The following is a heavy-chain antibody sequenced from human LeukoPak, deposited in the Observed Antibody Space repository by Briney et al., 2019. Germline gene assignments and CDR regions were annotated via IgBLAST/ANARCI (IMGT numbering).Heavy chain of an antibody. Sequence: SETLSLTCTVSGGSISSYYWSWIRQPPGKGLGWIGYIYYSGSTNYNPSLKSRVTISVDTSKNQFSLKLSSVTAADTAVYYRARIVMVRGVRFDPWGQGTLVTVSS. CDR1: GGSISSYY. D-gene: IGHD3-10*01. CDR3: ARIVMVRGVRFDP. CDR2: IYYSGST. V-gene: IGHV4-59*01. J-gene: IGHJ5*02.